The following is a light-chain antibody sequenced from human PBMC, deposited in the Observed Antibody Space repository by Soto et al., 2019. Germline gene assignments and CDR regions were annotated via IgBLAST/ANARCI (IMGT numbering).Light chain of an antibody. CDR2: WAS. Sequence: DIVMTQSPDSLAVSLGECATINCKSSQTVLYSSNNRNYLAWYQQKPGQPPKLLIYWASTRESGVPDRFSGSGSGTDFTLTISSLQAEDVAVYYCQQYYDTPYTFGQGTKLEIK. CDR3: QQYYDTPYT. CDR1: QTVLYSSNNRNY. V-gene: IGKV4-1*01. J-gene: IGKJ2*01.